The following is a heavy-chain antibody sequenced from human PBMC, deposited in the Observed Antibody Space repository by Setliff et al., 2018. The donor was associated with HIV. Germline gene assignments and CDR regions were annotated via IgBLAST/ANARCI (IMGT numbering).Heavy chain of an antibody. CDR3: VRERRRSPLSYGLDV. CDR2: IYYNGRT. Sequence: PSETLSLTCTVSGGSISSGGYYWNWIRQYPVKGLEWIGHIYYNGRTLFNPALGTRLNMSVDTSENQFSPHLNSVTAADTAVYYCVRERRRSPLSYGLDVWGQGTTVTVSS. CDR1: GGSISSGGYY. J-gene: IGHJ6*02. V-gene: IGHV4-31*03.